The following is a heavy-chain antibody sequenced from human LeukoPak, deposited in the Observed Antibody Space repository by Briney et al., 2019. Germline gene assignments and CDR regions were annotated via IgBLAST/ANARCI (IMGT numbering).Heavy chain of an antibody. CDR2: INSDGSST. CDR3: AREGYTVFDY. CDR1: RFTFDDYA. D-gene: IGHD3-16*02. V-gene: IGHV3-74*01. Sequence: PGGSLRLSCAASRFTFDDYAMHWVRQAPGKGLVWVSRINSDGSSTSYADSVKGRFTISRDNAKNTLYLQMNSLRAEDTAVYYCAREGYTVFDYWGQGTLVTVSS. J-gene: IGHJ4*02.